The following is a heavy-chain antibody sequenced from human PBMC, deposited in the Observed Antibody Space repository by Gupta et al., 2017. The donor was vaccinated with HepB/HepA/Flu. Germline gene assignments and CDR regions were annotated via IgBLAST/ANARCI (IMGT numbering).Heavy chain of an antibody. CDR3: SRGDTLGAAPDY. D-gene: IGHD3-10*01. J-gene: IGHJ4*01. CDR1: GFNFSTYD. V-gene: IGHV3-30-3*01. Sequence: QVQLVESGGGVVQTRGSLRLSVAASGFNFSTYDLQWRRQAPGKGLEWGAIRSYDGSNKLYADAVKGRFTISRDNAKKTLILQMQRLRTEDTAMYYCSRGDTLGAAPDYWGHGTLVTVSS. CDR2: RSYDGSNK.